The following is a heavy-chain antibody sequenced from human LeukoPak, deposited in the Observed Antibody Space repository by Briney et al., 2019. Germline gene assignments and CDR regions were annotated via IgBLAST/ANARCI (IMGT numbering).Heavy chain of an antibody. CDR1: GGTFSSYA. CDR3: AAGYGSGSYDY. V-gene: IGHV1-18*01. CDR2: ISAYNGNT. J-gene: IGHJ4*02. Sequence: GASVKVSCKASGGTFSSYAISWVRQAPGQGLEWMGWISAYNGNTNYAQKLQGRVTMTTDTSTSTAYMELRSLRSDDTAVYYCAAGYGSGSYDYWGQGTLVTVSS. D-gene: IGHD3-10*01.